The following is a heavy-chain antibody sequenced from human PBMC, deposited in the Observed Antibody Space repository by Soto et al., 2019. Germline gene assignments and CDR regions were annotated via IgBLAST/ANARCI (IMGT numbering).Heavy chain of an antibody. CDR3: AREDYYYDSSGYSYYFDY. CDR2: IWYDGSNK. V-gene: IGHV3-33*01. CDR1: GFTFSSYG. Sequence: GESLKISCAASGFTFSSYGMHWVRQAPGKGLEWVAVIWYDGSNKYYADSVKGRFTISRDNSKNTLYLQMNSLRAEDTAVYYCAREDYYYDSSGYSYYFDYWGQGTLVTVSS. D-gene: IGHD3-22*01. J-gene: IGHJ4*02.